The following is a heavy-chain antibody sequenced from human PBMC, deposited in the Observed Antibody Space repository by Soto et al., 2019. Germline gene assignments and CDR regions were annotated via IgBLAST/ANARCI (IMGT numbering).Heavy chain of an antibody. J-gene: IGHJ4*02. D-gene: IGHD3-22*01. CDR3: ARIYYESVFDY. V-gene: IGHV4-39*01. CDR1: GGSISSSTYY. Sequence: SETLSLTCTVSGGSISSSTYYWGWMRQPPGKGLEWIGSIYYSGSTYYNPSLKSRVTISVDTSKNQFSLKLSSVTAADTAVYYCARIYYESVFDYWGQGTLVTVSS. CDR2: IYYSGST.